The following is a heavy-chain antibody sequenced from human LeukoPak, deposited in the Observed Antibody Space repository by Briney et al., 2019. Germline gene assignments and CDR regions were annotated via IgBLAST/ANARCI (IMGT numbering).Heavy chain of an antibody. J-gene: IGHJ4*02. Sequence: PSETLSLTCTVSGGSISSGGYYWSWIRQHPGKGLEWIGYIYYSGSTYYNPSLKSRVTISVDTSKNQFSLKLSSVTAADTAVYYCARSHYGSGSYDYWGQGTLVTVSS. D-gene: IGHD3-10*01. CDR3: ARSHYGSGSYDY. CDR2: IYYSGST. V-gene: IGHV4-31*03. CDR1: GGSISSGGYY.